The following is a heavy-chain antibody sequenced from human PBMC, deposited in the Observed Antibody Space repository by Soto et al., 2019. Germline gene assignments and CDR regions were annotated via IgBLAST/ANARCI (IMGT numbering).Heavy chain of an antibody. CDR3: VKALRYFDWLPDFDY. CDR1: GFTFSSYA. D-gene: IGHD3-9*01. V-gene: IGHV3-64D*06. J-gene: IGHJ4*02. CDR2: ISSNGGST. Sequence: GVLRLSCSASGFTFSSYAMHWVRQAPGKGLEYVSAISSNGGSTYYADSVKGRFTISRDNSKNTLYLQMSSLRAEDTAVYYCVKALRYFDWLPDFDYWGQGTLVTVSS.